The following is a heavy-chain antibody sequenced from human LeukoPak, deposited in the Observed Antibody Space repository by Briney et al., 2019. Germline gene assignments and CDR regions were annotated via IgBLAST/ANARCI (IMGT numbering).Heavy chain of an antibody. J-gene: IGHJ6*02. CDR3: TTDPPVGATAGYYYYYGMDV. Sequence: GGSLRLSCAASGFTFSNAWMGWVRQAPGKGLEWVGRIKSKTDGGTTDYAAPVKGRFTISRDDSKNTLYLQMNSLKTEDTAVYYRTTDPPVGATAGYYYYYGMDVWGQGTTVTVSS. CDR1: GFTFSNAW. V-gene: IGHV3-15*01. D-gene: IGHD1-26*01. CDR2: IKSKTDGGTT.